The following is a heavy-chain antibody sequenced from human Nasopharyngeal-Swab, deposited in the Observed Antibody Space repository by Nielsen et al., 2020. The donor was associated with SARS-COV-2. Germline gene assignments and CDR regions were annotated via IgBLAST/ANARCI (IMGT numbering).Heavy chain of an antibody. CDR2: VDPSETYT. Sequence: GESLKISCEGSGYSFSNYWIRWVRQVPGKGLEWMGKVDPSETYTDYSPSLRGHVTISVDRSISTAYLQWSSLKASDTAMYYCARQYQNYFGSGDYHGAFDIWGQGTMVTVSS. J-gene: IGHJ3*02. D-gene: IGHD3-10*01. V-gene: IGHV5-10-1*01. CDR1: GYSFSNYW. CDR3: ARQYQNYFGSGDYHGAFDI.